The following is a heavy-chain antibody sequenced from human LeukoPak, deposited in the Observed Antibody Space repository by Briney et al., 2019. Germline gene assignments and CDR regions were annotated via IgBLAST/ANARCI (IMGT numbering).Heavy chain of an antibody. CDR1: GFTFSSYA. V-gene: IGHV3-23*01. D-gene: IGHD3-3*01. CDR2: ISGSGGST. CDR3: AKEGSDFWSGFYYYYYMDV. Sequence: SGGSLRLSCAASGFTFSSYAMSWVRQAPGKGLEWVSAISGSGGSTYCADSVKGRFTISRDNSKNTLYLQMNSLRAENTAVYYCAKEGSDFWSGFYYYYYMDVWGKGTTVTVSS. J-gene: IGHJ6*03.